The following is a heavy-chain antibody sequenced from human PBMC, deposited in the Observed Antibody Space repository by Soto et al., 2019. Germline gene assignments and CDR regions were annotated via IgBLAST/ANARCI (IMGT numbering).Heavy chain of an antibody. CDR2: IFNSGTT. CDR1: GASTVSHYH. Sequence: QVQLQESGPGLVKPSQTLSLTCSVSGASTVSHYHWTWIRQPPGKGLEWMGYIFNSGTTFYNPSLTSRLSISMDTSGNHFSLELRSVTAADTAVYYCALALGTTPGLDYWGQGTLVTVSS. J-gene: IGHJ4*02. D-gene: IGHD1-7*01. V-gene: IGHV4-31*02. CDR3: ALALGTTPGLDY.